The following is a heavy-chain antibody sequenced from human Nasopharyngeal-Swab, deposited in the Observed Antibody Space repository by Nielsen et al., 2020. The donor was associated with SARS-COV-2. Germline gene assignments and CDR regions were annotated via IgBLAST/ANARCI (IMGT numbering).Heavy chain of an antibody. D-gene: IGHD3-22*01. CDR3: ARGEVYYYDSSGYLNYFDY. CDR2: ISYDGSNK. V-gene: IGHV3-30-3*01. J-gene: IGHJ4*02. Sequence: VRQMPGKGLEWVAVISYDGSNKYYADSVKGRFTISRDNSKNTLYLQMNSLRAEDTAVYYCARGEVYYYDSSGYLNYFDYWGQGTRVTVSS.